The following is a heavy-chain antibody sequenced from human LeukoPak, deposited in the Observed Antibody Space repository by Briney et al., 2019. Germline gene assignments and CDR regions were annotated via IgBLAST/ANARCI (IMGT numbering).Heavy chain of an antibody. CDR2: IYYSGST. V-gene: IGHV4-59*01. J-gene: IGHJ4*02. CDR3: ARAPDDYVDY. CDR1: GGSIGSYY. Sequence: PSETQSLTCTVSGGSIGSYYWSWIRQTPGKGLEWIGYIYYSGSTNYNPSLKSRVTISVDTSKNQFSLKLSSVTAADTAVYYCARAPDDYVDYWGQGTLVTVSS. D-gene: IGHD5-24*01.